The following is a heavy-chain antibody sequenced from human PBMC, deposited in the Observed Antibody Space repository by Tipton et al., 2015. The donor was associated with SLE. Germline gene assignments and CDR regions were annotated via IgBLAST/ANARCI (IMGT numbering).Heavy chain of an antibody. J-gene: IGHJ4*02. Sequence: LRLSCAVYGGSFSGYYWGWIRQSPEKGLEWIGNIYYSGYSYYNPSLKSRVTISLDTSRNQFSLKLSSVTAADTAVYYCARRPAAGTSLADFWGQGTLVTVSS. D-gene: IGHD6-13*01. CDR1: GGSFSGYY. CDR3: ARRPAAGTSLADF. V-gene: IGHV4-34*01. CDR2: IYYSGYS.